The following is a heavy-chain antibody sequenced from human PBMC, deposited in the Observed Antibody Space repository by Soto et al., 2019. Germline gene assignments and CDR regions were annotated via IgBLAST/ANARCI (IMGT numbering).Heavy chain of an antibody. D-gene: IGHD3-10*01. Sequence: GGSLRLSCAASGFTFSSYWMHWVRQAPGKGLVWVSRINSDGSSTNYADSVKGRFTISRDNAKNTLYLQMNSLRAEDTAVYYCARVYYGSGSYSPNFDYWGQGTLVTVSS. V-gene: IGHV3-74*01. CDR2: INSDGSST. J-gene: IGHJ4*02. CDR3: ARVYYGSGSYSPNFDY. CDR1: GFTFSSYW.